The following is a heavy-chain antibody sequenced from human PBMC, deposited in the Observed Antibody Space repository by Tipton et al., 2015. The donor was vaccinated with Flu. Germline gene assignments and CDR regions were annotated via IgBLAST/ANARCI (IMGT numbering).Heavy chain of an antibody. CDR3: TRLGFGQLYPFDY. Sequence: SLRLSCTVSGFTFSTWALSWVRQTPDKGLEWVSAISASGSSTYYIDSVKGRFTISRDNSKDTMYLQMSSLRADDTAVYYCTRLGFGQLYPFDYWGQGALVTVSS. D-gene: IGHD3-10*01. CDR1: GFTFSTWA. V-gene: IGHV3-23*01. CDR2: ISASGSST. J-gene: IGHJ4*02.